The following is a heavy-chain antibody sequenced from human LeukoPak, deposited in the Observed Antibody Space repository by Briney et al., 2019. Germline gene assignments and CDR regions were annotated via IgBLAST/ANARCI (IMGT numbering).Heavy chain of an antibody. Sequence: SVKVSCKASGGTFSSYAISWVRQAPGQGLEWMGGIIPIFGTAKYAQKFQGRVTITADESTSTAYMELSSLRSEDTAVYYCARVARFYDILTGHMDVWGKGTTVTISS. J-gene: IGHJ6*03. D-gene: IGHD3-9*01. CDR3: ARVARFYDILTGHMDV. CDR2: IIPIFGTA. V-gene: IGHV1-69*13. CDR1: GGTFSSYA.